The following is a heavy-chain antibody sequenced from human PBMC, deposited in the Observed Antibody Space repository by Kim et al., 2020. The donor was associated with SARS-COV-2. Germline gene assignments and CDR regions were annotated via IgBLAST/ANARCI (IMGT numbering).Heavy chain of an antibody. CDR1: VHTFTSYD. V-gene: IGHV1-8*01. CDR2: MNPNSGNT. D-gene: IGHD5-18*01. Sequence: ASVKVSCKASVHTFTSYDINWVRQATGQGLEWMGLMNPNSGNTGYAQKFQGRVTMTRNTSISTAYMELSSLRAEDTAVYYCARGGMDTYFSSIDYWGQGTLVTVSS. CDR3: ARGGMDTYFSSIDY. J-gene: IGHJ4*02.